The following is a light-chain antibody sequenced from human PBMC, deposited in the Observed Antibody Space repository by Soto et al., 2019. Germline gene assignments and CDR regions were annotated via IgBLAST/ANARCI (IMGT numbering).Light chain of an antibody. V-gene: IGKV3-20*01. CDR2: GAS. Sequence: EIVLTQSPGTLSLSPGERATLFCRASESVTNSQLAWYQQKPGQAPRLLIFGASSRATGIPDRFSGSGSGTDFTLTIARLEPEDFAFYYCHQWARSPRTFARGTTVEIK. CDR3: HQWARSPRT. CDR1: ESVTNSQ. J-gene: IGKJ1*01.